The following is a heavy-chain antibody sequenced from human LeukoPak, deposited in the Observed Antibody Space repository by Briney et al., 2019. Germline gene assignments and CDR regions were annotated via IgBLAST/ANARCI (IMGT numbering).Heavy chain of an antibody. J-gene: IGHJ4*02. V-gene: IGHV4-39*01. CDR3: GRFKGGTGFDY. D-gene: IGHD1-26*01. CDR2: ISSSGKA. CDR1: GGSITTTDFD. Sequence: PSETLSLTCAVSGGSITTTDFDWAWIRQPPGQGFEWIATISSSGKAYYYPSLMSRVTISVDTSKNQFSLDVTSVTAADTGLFYCGRFKGGTGFDYWGRGILVIVS.